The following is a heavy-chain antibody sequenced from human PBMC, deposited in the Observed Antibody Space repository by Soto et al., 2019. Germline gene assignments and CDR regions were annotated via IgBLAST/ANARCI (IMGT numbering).Heavy chain of an antibody. Sequence: GGSLRLSCVASGFTFSSYEMNWVRQAPGKGLEWVSYISSSGSTIYYADSVKGRFTISRDNAKNSLYLQMNSLRAEDTAVYYCARDVWGYYDSSGPPNDYYYGMDVWGQGTTVTVSS. CDR2: ISSSGSTI. D-gene: IGHD3-22*01. J-gene: IGHJ6*02. V-gene: IGHV3-48*03. CDR1: GFTFSSYE. CDR3: ARDVWGYYDSSGPPNDYYYGMDV.